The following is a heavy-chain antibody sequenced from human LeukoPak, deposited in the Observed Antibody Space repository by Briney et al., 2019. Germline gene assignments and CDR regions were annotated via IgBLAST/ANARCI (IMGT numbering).Heavy chain of an antibody. D-gene: IGHD6-19*01. CDR3: ARVAVGNDY. Sequence: ASVKVSCKTSGYSFTGYGISWVRQAPGQGLEWMGWISNYNGDTDYAQNFRGRVTLTTDTSTSTAYMELRSLTPDDTAVYYCARVAVGNDYWGQGTLVTVSS. J-gene: IGHJ4*02. V-gene: IGHV1-18*01. CDR1: GYSFTGYG. CDR2: ISNYNGDT.